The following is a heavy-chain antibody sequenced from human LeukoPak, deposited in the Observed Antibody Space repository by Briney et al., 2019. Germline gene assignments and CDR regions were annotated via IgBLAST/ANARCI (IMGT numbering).Heavy chain of an antibody. CDR2: IYHSGST. D-gene: IGHD6-19*01. CDR3: ARDPGIAVAGFDY. Sequence: SETLSLTCAVSDYSISSGYYWGWIPQPPGKGLEWIGSIYHSGSTYYNPSLKSRVTISVDTSKNQFSLKLSSVTAADTAVYYCARDPGIAVAGFDYWGQGTLVTVSS. CDR1: DYSISSGYY. V-gene: IGHV4-38-2*02. J-gene: IGHJ4*02.